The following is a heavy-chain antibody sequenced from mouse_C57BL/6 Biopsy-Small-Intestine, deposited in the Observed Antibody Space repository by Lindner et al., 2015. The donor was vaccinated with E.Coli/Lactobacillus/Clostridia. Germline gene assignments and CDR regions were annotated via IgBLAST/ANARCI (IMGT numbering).Heavy chain of an antibody. Sequence: VQLQESGPELVKPGASVKISCRASGYAFSRSWMNWMKQRPGKTLEWIGRIYPGDGDAQYNGKFKGKATLTADTSSSTVYIKLSSLTSEDSAIYFCAREGDFYYDYGGYFDYWGQGTTLTVSS. D-gene: IGHD2-4*01. CDR1: GYAFSRSW. V-gene: IGHV1-82*01. CDR2: IYPGDGDA. J-gene: IGHJ2*01. CDR3: AREGDFYYDYGGYFDY.